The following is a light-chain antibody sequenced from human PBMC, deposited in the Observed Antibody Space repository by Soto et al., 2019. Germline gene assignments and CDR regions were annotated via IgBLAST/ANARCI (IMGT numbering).Light chain of an antibody. V-gene: IGLV2-14*01. J-gene: IGLJ1*01. CDR1: SSDVGSFNY. CDR3: VSYATSTTLYV. CDR2: EVT. Sequence: QSALTQPASVSGSPGQSITISCTATSSDVGSFNYVSWYQHHPGKAPKLMIYEVTSRPSGVSNRFSGSKSGNTASLTISGLQAEDEADYYCVSYATSTTLYVFGSWTKLTVL.